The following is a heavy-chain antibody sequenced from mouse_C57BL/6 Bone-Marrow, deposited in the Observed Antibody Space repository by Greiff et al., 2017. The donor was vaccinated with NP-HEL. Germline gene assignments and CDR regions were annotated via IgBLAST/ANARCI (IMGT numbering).Heavy chain of an antibody. V-gene: IGHV5-4*03. CDR1: GFTFSSYA. CDR2: ISAGGSYT. Sequence: EVKLMESGAGLVKPGGSLKLSCAASGFTFSSYAMPWVRQTPEKRLEWVATISAGGSYTYYPDNVKGRFTISRDKAKNNLYLQMSHLKSEDTAMYYCARGRTMVTEDWFAYWGQGTLVTVSA. CDR3: ARGRTMVTEDWFAY. J-gene: IGHJ3*01. D-gene: IGHD2-2*01.